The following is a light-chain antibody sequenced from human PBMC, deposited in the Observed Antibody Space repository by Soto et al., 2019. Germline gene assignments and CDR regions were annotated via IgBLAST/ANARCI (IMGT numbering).Light chain of an antibody. CDR3: AAWDDSLNGVL. V-gene: IGLV1-44*01. CDR1: SSNIGSNT. Sequence: QSVLTQPPSAAGTPGQRVIISCSGSSSNIGSNTVNWYQQIPGTAPKLLIYSYNQRPSGVPDRFSGSKSDPSASLAISGLQSDHEAEYYCAAWDDSLNGVLFGGGTKLTVL. J-gene: IGLJ2*01. CDR2: SYN.